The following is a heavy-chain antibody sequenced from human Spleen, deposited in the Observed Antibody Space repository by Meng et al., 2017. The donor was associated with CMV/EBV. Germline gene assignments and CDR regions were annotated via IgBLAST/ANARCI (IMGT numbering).Heavy chain of an antibody. CDR1: GGSISSSNL. V-gene: IGHV4-4*02. CDR2: IYHSGST. J-gene: IGHJ4*02. D-gene: IGHD2-21*02. CDR3: ARIERRRILKYCGSDCSTTDY. Sequence: QVQLQESGQGLVKPSGTLSLTCAVSGGSISSSNLWTWVRQVPGKGLEWIGEIYHSGSTNYNPSLKSRVTISVDKFKNQFSLKLGSVTAADTAVYYCARIERRRILKYCGSDCSTTDYWGQGTLVTAPQ.